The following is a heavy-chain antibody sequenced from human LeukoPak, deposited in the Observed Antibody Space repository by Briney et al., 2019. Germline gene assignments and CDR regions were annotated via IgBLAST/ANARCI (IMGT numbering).Heavy chain of an antibody. V-gene: IGHV3-74*01. CDR3: ARTPRDCSSTSCYYFDY. CDR1: GFTFSTYS. J-gene: IGHJ4*02. D-gene: IGHD2-2*01. Sequence: GGSLTLSCAASGFTFSTYSMNWVRQAPGKGLVWVSRINTDGSATTYADSVKGRFTISRDNAKNTLYLQMNSLRAEDTAVYYCARTPRDCSSTSCYYFDYLGQGTLVTVSS. CDR2: INTDGSAT.